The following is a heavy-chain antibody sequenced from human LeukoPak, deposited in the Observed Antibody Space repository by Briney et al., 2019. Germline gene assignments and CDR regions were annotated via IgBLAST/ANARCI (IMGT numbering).Heavy chain of an antibody. V-gene: IGHV5-51*01. CDR2: IYPGDSDT. CDR1: GYSFTSYW. Sequence: GESLKISRKGSGYSFTSYWITWVRQMPGKGLEWMGIIYPGDSDTRYSPSFQGQVTISADKSISTAYLQWSSLKASDTAMYYCARVLGYCSSTSCGSFDYWGQGTLVTVSS. J-gene: IGHJ4*02. CDR3: ARVLGYCSSTSCGSFDY. D-gene: IGHD2-2*01.